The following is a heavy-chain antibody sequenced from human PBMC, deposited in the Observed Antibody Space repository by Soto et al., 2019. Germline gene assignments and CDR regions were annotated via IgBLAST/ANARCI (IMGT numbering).Heavy chain of an antibody. J-gene: IGHJ6*02. Sequence: ASVKVSCKASGYTFTGHYMHWVRQVSGKGLEYLGWLKSDNGGAYSAPKFQGRVTFTRDTSTTTAYMELSGLRSDDTAVYFCARDLCPLGSASACPKVGLDFWGQGTTVTVSS. CDR1: GYTFTGHY. CDR3: ARDLCPLGSASACPKVGLDF. D-gene: IGHD3-10*01. CDR2: LKSDNGGA. V-gene: IGHV1-2*02.